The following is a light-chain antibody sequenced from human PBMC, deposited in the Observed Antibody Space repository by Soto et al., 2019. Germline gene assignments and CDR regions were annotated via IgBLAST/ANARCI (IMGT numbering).Light chain of an antibody. V-gene: IGKV1-12*01. CDR3: QQASAFPIT. Sequence: DLQMTQSPSFVSASVGDRVTVTCRASQGISNWLAWYQQKPGKAPKLLLYTASTLRSGVPSRFSGSVSRTDFTLTISSLESEDFATYYCQQASAFPITFGEGTRLEIK. CDR2: TAS. CDR1: QGISNW. J-gene: IGKJ5*01.